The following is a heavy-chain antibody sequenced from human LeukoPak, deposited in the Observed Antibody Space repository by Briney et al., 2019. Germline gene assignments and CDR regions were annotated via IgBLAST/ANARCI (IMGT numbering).Heavy chain of an antibody. V-gene: IGHV3-23*01. D-gene: IGHD6-13*01. CDR3: AKTAGIAAAADFDY. CDR1: GFTLSRTW. J-gene: IGHJ4*02. CDR2: ISGSGDST. Sequence: GGSLRLSCAASGFTLSRTWMHWVRQAPGKGLEWVSSISGSGDSTYYADSVKGRFTISRDNSKNTLYLQMNSLRAEDTAVYYCAKTAGIAAAADFDYWGQGTLVTVSS.